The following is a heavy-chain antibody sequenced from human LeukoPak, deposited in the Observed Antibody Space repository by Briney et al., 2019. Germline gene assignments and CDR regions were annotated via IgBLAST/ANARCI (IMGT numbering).Heavy chain of an antibody. D-gene: IGHD2-2*02. J-gene: IGHJ3*02. V-gene: IGHV1-18*01. CDR1: GYTFTSYA. CDR3: VIACSSTSCYMDAFDI. Sequence: GASVKVSCKASGYTFTSYAMHWVRQAPGQRLEWMGWISAYNGNTNYAQKLQGRVTMTTDTSTSTAYMELRSLRSDDTAVYYCVIACSSTSCYMDAFDIWGQGTMVTVSS. CDR2: ISAYNGNT.